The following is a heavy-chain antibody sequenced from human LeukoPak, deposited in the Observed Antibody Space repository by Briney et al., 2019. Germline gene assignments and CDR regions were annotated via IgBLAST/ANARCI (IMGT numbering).Heavy chain of an antibody. V-gene: IGHV4-59*01. CDR1: GGSISSYY. CDR3: ARVLAGYYYYYYMDV. CDR2: IYYSGST. J-gene: IGHJ6*03. Sequence: SETLSLTCTVSGGSISSYYWSWIRQPPGKGLEWIGYIYYSGSTNYNPSLKSRVTISVDTSKNQFSLKLSSVTAADTAVYYCARVLAGYYYYYYMDVWGKGTTVTVSS.